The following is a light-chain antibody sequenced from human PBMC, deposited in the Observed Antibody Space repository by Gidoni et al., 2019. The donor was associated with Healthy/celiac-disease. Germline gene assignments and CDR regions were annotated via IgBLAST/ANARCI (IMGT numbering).Light chain of an antibody. CDR2: KAF. J-gene: IGKJ1*01. CDR1: QSISSW. V-gene: IGKV1-5*03. CDR3: QQYNSYSET. Sequence: DIQMTQSPSTLSASVGDRVTITCRASQSISSWLAWYQQKPGKAPKLLIYKAFSLESGVPPRFSGSGSGTEFTLTISSLQPDDFATYYCQQYNSYSETFXQXTKVXIK.